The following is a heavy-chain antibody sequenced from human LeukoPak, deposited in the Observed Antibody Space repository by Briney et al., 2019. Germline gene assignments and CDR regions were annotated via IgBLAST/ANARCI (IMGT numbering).Heavy chain of an antibody. J-gene: IGHJ4*02. D-gene: IGHD6-19*01. Sequence: PGGSLRLSCAASGFTFSSYGMHWVRQAPGKGLEWVAVISHEGSNQYYADSVKGRFTISRDNSKNMFYLQMNSLRPEDTAVYYCARTREQWQVLDYWGQGTLVTVSS. V-gene: IGHV3-30*03. CDR2: ISHEGSNQ. CDR1: GFTFSSYG. CDR3: ARTREQWQVLDY.